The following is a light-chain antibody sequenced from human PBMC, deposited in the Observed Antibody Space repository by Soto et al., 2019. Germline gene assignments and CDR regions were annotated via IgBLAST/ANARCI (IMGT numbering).Light chain of an antibody. CDR2: DVS. CDR3: SSYTRSSTLVYV. Sequence: QSALTQPASVSGSPGQSITISCTGTSSDVGGYNYVSWYQQHPGKAPKLMIYDVSNRPSGVSNRFSGSKSGNTASLTISGLQAEDEPDYYCSSYTRSSTLVYVFGTGTKLTLL. V-gene: IGLV2-14*01. J-gene: IGLJ1*01. CDR1: SSDVGGYNY.